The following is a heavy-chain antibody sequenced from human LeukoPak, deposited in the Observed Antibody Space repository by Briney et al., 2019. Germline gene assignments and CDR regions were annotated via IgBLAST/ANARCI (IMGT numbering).Heavy chain of an antibody. CDR1: GFRFSSHW. CDR3: TRSPLSFDY. Sequence: PGGSLRLSCAASGFRFSSHWMTWVRQAPGKGLEWVANIKQDGSERYYVDSVKGRFTISRDNTKNSLYLQMNSLRAEDTAVYYCTRSPLSFDYWGQGTLVTVSS. D-gene: IGHD3-16*02. CDR2: IKQDGSER. V-gene: IGHV3-7*01. J-gene: IGHJ4*02.